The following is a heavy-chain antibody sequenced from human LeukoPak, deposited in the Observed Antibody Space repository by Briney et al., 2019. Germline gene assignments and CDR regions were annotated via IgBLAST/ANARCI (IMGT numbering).Heavy chain of an antibody. Sequence: KPGESLKISCKGSGYSFTSYWIGWVRQMPGKGLGWMGIIYPGDSNTRYSPSFQGRVTISADKSISTAYLQWSSLKASDTAMYYCARPVVRGVNPYWFDYWGQGTLVTVSS. D-gene: IGHD3-10*01. V-gene: IGHV5-51*01. J-gene: IGHJ4*02. CDR1: GYSFTSYW. CDR3: ARPVVRGVNPYWFDY. CDR2: IYPGDSNT.